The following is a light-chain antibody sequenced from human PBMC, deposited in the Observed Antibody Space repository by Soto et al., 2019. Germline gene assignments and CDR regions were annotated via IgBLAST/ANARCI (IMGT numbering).Light chain of an antibody. J-gene: IGKJ5*01. Sequence: EILLTQYPATLSVSPGDRVTLSCRADQYVSSSVAWYQHKPGQAPRLLIHGASTRATDVPDRLRGSGFGTEFTLTITSMNSEDFGVYYCQQYNNWLTFGHGTRLEIK. CDR1: QYVSSS. CDR3: QQYNNWLT. CDR2: GAS. V-gene: IGKV3-15*01.